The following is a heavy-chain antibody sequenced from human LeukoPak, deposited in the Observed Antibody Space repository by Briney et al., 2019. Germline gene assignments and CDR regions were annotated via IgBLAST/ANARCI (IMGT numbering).Heavy chain of an antibody. CDR2: ISGSGGST. CDR1: GFTFSSYA. D-gene: IGHD2-21*01. V-gene: IGHV3-23*01. J-gene: IGHJ4*02. Sequence: GSLRLSCAASGFTFSSYAMSWVRQAPGKGLEWVSAISGSGGSTYYADSVKGRFTISRDNSKNSLYLQMNGLRAEDTAVYYCATTPANQVVVGEYYFDYWGQGTLVTVSS. CDR3: ATTPANQVVVGEYYFDY.